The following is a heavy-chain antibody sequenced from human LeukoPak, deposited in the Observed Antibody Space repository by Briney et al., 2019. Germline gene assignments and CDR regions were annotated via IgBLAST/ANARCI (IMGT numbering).Heavy chain of an antibody. CDR3: ARGRGLSGSYYAFDI. D-gene: IGHD3-10*01. CDR1: GFTFSDYY. J-gene: IGHJ3*02. Sequence: GGSLRLSCAASGFTFSDYYMSWIRQAPGKGLEWVSYIDFSGSVIHYADSVKGRFTISRDNAKNSVYMQMNSLRAEDTAVYYCARGRGLSGSYYAFDIWGQGTMVTVSS. CDR2: IDFSGSVI. V-gene: IGHV3-11*04.